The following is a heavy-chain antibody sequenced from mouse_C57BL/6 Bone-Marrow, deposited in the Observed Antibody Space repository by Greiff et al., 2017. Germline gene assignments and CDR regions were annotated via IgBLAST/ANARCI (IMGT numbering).Heavy chain of an antibody. V-gene: IGHV3-6*01. CDR3: ARGGTTVDY. J-gene: IGHJ2*01. CDR2: ISYDGSN. Sequence: VQVVESGPGLVKPSQSLSLTCSVTGYSITSGYYWNWIRQFPGNKLEWMGYISYDGSNNYNPSLKNRISITRDTSKNQFFLKLNSVTTEDTATYYCARGGTTVDYWGQGTTLTVSS. CDR1: GYSITSGYY. D-gene: IGHD1-1*01.